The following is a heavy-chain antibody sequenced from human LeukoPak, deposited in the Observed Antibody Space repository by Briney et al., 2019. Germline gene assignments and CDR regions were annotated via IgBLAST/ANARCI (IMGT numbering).Heavy chain of an antibody. Sequence: SETLSLTCTVSGYSISSGYYWGWIRQPPGKGLEWIGSIYHSGSTYYNPSLKSRVTISVDTSKNQFSLKLSSVTAADTAVYYCARDLSFYAFDIWGQGTMVTVSS. CDR3: ARDLSFYAFDI. CDR1: GYSISSGYY. CDR2: IYHSGST. J-gene: IGHJ3*02. V-gene: IGHV4-38-2*02.